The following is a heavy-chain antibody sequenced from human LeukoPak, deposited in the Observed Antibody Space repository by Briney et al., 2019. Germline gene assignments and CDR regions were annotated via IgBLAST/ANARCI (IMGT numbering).Heavy chain of an antibody. CDR3: ASRPADTTWYGVFDY. V-gene: IGHV4-59*11. J-gene: IGHJ4*02. CDR2: IFNTGST. Sequence: SETLSLTCSVSGGSINSHYWSWIRQPPGKRLEWIGYIFNTGSTNYNPSLASRVTMSVDTSRAQFFLRLSPVTAADTAIYYCASRPADTTWYGVFDYWSQGTLVTVSS. D-gene: IGHD3-10*01. CDR1: GGSINSHY.